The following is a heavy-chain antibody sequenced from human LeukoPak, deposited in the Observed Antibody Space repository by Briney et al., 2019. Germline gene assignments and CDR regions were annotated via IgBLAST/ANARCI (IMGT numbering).Heavy chain of an antibody. CDR2: IVVGSGNT. V-gene: IGHV1-58*01. D-gene: IGHD4-17*01. CDR3: VTLTDYGTLYYYYYMDV. Sequence: ASVKVSCKASGFTFTSSAVQWVRQARGQRLEWIGWIVVGSGNTNYAQKFQERVTITRDMSTSTAYMELSSLRSEDTAVYYCVTLTDYGTLYYYYYMDVWGKGTTVTVS. CDR1: GFTFTSSA. J-gene: IGHJ6*03.